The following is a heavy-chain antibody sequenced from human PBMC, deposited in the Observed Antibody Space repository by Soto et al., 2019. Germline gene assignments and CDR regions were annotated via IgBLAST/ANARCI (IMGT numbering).Heavy chain of an antibody. J-gene: IGHJ6*04. D-gene: IGHD2-2*01. CDR2: IKQDGSVR. Sequence: GGSLRLSCAASGFTFSNYWMNWVRQAPGKGLEWVADIKQDGSVRSYVDSVKGRFTISRDNAKNSLYLQMDSLRAEDTAMYYCVRSVTRESVWGKGATVTVSS. V-gene: IGHV3-7*05. CDR3: VRSVTRESV. CDR1: GFTFSNYW.